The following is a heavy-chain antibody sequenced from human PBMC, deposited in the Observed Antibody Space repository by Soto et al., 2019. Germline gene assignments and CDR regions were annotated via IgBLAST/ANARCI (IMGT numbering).Heavy chain of an antibody. V-gene: IGHV1-46*01. CDR1: GYSFTSDY. CDR3: ARGTSCGGDCYLFDY. J-gene: IGHJ4*02. Sequence: AASLKGSCKASGYSFTSDYSHWGRQAPGQGLEWVAMINPGGGRTNYAQMFQGRVTLTRDTSTGTVDMELSSLTSDDTAVYYCARGTSCGGDCYLFDYWGQGSLVTVSS. CDR2: INPGGGRT. D-gene: IGHD2-21*02.